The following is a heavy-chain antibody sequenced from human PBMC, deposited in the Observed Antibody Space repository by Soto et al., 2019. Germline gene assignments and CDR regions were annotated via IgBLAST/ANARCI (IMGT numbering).Heavy chain of an antibody. CDR2: IYPADSDT. Sequence: PGASLKISRKGSRYSFTSYWIGWVRQMPGKGLEWMGIIYPADSDTRYIPSFQGQVTLSADKSTSTAYLQWSSLKASDTAMYYCARHSGYSYEAIQAFDYWGQGTLVTVSS. CDR3: ARHSGYSYEAIQAFDY. V-gene: IGHV5-51*01. D-gene: IGHD3-22*01. J-gene: IGHJ4*02. CDR1: RYSFTSYW.